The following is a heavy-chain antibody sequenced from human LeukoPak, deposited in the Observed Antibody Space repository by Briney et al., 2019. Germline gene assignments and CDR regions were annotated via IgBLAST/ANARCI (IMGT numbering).Heavy chain of an antibody. CDR1: GGSFSGYY. D-gene: IGHD1-26*01. CDR3: ARERYSGSYFSSDHAFDI. CDR2: INHSGST. Sequence: PSETLSLTCAVYGGSFSGYYWSWIRQPPEKGLEWIGEINHSGSTNYNPSLKSRVTISVDTSKNQFSLKLSSVTAADTAVYYCARERYSGSYFSSDHAFDIWGQGTMVTVSS. J-gene: IGHJ3*02. V-gene: IGHV4-34*01.